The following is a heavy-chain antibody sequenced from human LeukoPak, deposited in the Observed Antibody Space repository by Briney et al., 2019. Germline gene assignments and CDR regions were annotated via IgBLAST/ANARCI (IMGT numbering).Heavy chain of an antibody. CDR1: GGSFSGYY. CDR3: ARELAVAGKIDY. J-gene: IGHJ4*02. D-gene: IGHD6-19*01. CDR2: INHSGST. Sequence: SETLSLTCAVYGGSFSGYYWSWIRQPPGKGLEWIGEINHSGSTNYNPSLKSRVTISVDTSKNQFSLKLSSVTAADTAVYYCARELAVAGKIDYWGQGTLVTVSS. V-gene: IGHV4-34*01.